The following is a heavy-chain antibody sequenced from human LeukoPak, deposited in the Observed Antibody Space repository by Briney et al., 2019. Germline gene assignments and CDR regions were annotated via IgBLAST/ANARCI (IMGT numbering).Heavy chain of an antibody. CDR2: IGGSGGTI. Sequence: GGSLRLSCAASGFTFSGYEMNWVRQAPGLGLEWVSYIGGSGGTIFYSDSVRGRFTISRDNSKNTLYLQMNSLRAEDTAVYYCARVPRRVYGDYGNDYWGQGTLVTVSS. J-gene: IGHJ4*02. D-gene: IGHD4-17*01. V-gene: IGHV3-48*03. CDR1: GFTFSGYE. CDR3: ARVPRRVYGDYGNDY.